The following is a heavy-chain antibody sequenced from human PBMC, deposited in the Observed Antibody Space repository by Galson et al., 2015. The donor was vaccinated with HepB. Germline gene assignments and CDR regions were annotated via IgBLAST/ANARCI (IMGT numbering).Heavy chain of an antibody. CDR3: AKEQERYYYFYGMDV. Sequence: SLRLSCAASGFKFSSYGMHWVRQAPGKGLEWVAVISYDGSNKYYADSVKGRFTISRDNSKNTLYLQMNSLRAEDTAVYYCAKEQERYYYFYGMDVWGQGTTVTVSS. V-gene: IGHV3-30*18. D-gene: IGHD1-1*01. CDR2: ISYDGSNK. CDR1: GFKFSSYG. J-gene: IGHJ6*02.